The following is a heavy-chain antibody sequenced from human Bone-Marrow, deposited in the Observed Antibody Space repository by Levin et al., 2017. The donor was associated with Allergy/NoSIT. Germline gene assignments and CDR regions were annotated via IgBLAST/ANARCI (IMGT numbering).Heavy chain of an antibody. J-gene: IGHJ5*02. D-gene: IGHD3-3*01. CDR3: ASAPTIFGVASGFDP. V-gene: IGHV5-51*01. CDR1: GYSFTSYW. Sequence: KVSCKGSGYSFTSYWIGWVRQMPGKGLEWMGIIYPGDSDTRYSPSFQGQVTISADKSISTAYLQWSSLKASDTAMYYCASAPTIFGVASGFDPWGQGTLVTVSS. CDR2: IYPGDSDT.